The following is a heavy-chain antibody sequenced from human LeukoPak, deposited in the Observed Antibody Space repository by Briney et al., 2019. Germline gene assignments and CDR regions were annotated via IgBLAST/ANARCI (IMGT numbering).Heavy chain of an antibody. CDR3: ARDVTSGWYRFDP. J-gene: IGHJ5*02. D-gene: IGHD6-19*01. CDR1: GLTVSSNY. CDR2: IYSGGST. Sequence: GGSLRLSCAASGLTVSSNYMSWVRQAPGKGLEWVSVIYSGGSTYYADSVKGRFTISRDNSKNTLYLQMRSLRAEDTALYYCARDVTSGWYRFDPWGHGTLVTVSS. V-gene: IGHV3-66*02.